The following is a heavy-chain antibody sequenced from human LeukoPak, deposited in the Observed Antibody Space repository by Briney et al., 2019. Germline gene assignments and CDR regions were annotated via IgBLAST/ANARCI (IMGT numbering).Heavy chain of an antibody. D-gene: IGHD6-19*01. J-gene: IGHJ4*02. CDR3: AKDSGDGGWFDY. Sequence: GRSLRLSCAASGFTFSSYGMHWVRQAPGKGLEWVAVISYDGSNKYYADSVKGRFTISRDNSKNTLYLQMNSLRAEDTAVYYCAKDSGDGGWFDYWGQGTLVTVSS. CDR1: GFTFSSYG. CDR2: ISYDGSNK. V-gene: IGHV3-30*18.